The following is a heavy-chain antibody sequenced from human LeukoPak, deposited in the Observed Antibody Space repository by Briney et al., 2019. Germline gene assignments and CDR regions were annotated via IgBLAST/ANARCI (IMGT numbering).Heavy chain of an antibody. CDR1: GGSISSGIYY. J-gene: IGHJ1*01. CDR3: ARHGDGGPAEYFRH. CDR2: IYYRGNT. V-gene: IGHV4-39*01. Sequence: SETLSLTCTVSGGSISSGIYYWAWIRQPPGKELERIGSIYYRGNTYYNPSLKSRVTLSVDTSKNQFSLNLSSVTAADTAVYYCARHGDGGPAEYFRHWGQGTLVTVSS. D-gene: IGHD4-23*01.